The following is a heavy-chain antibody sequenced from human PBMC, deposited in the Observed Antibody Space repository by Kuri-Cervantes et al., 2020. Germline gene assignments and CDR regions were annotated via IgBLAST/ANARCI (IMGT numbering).Heavy chain of an antibody. D-gene: IGHD3-10*01. J-gene: IGHJ4*02. V-gene: IGHV3-23*01. CDR1: GFTFSSYA. CDR3: AKTLYYYGSGSYFYYFDY. Sequence: GGSLRLSCAASGFTFSSYAMSWVRQAPGKGLEWVSAISGSGGSTYYADSVKGRFTISRDNAKNSLYLQMNSLRAEDTAVYYCAKTLYYYGSGSYFYYFDYWGQGTLVTVSS. CDR2: ISGSGGST.